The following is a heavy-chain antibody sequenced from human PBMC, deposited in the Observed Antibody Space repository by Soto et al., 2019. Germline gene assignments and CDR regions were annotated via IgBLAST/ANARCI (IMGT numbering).Heavy chain of an antibody. V-gene: IGHV3-23*01. Sequence: EVQLLESGGGLVQPGGTLTLSCAASGFTFSSYAMSWVRQAPGKGLGWVSAISGSGLNTYYAEAVKGRFTISRDNSKNTLYLQLNSLRAEDTAIYYCAKAFPPYYGSGSSYYFTFWGQGTLVTVSS. CDR2: ISGSGLNT. CDR3: AKAFPPYYGSGSSYYFTF. J-gene: IGHJ4*02. CDR1: GFTFSSYA. D-gene: IGHD3-10*01.